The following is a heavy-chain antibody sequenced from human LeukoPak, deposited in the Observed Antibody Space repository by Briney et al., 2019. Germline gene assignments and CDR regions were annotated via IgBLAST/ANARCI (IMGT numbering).Heavy chain of an antibody. CDR3: ARRIPHYYGTGSPSHYFDY. CDR1: GGSFSSYY. V-gene: IGHV4-34*01. D-gene: IGHD3-10*01. Sequence: SETLSLTCAVYGGSFSSYYWSWIRQPPGKGLEWIGEIYHSGSTNYNPSLKSRVTISVDTSKNQFSLKLSSVTAADTAVYYCARRIPHYYGTGSPSHYFDYWGQGTPVTVSS. CDR2: IYHSGST. J-gene: IGHJ4*02.